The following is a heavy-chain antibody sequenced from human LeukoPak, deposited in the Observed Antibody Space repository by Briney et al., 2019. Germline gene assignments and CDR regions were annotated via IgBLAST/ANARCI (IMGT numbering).Heavy chain of an antibody. J-gene: IGHJ4*02. Sequence: SVKVSCKASGFTFTTSAMQWVRQARGQRLEWIGWIVVGSGNTNYAQRFQERVTITRDMSTSTAYMELSSLRSEDTAVYYCAAAYRYFYDRGGYFDYWGQGTLVTVSS. D-gene: IGHD3-22*01. CDR3: AAAYRYFYDRGGYFDY. V-gene: IGHV1-58*02. CDR2: IVVGSGNT. CDR1: GFTFTTSA.